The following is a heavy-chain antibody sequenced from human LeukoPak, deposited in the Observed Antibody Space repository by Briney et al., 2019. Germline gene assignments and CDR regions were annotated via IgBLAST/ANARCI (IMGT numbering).Heavy chain of an antibody. Sequence: GGSLRLSCAASGFTFSSYSMNWVRQPPGKGLEWVSSISTGSRYIYYRDSLKGRFTISRDNAKNSLYLQMNSLRADDTAVYYCARRAGAYSHPYDYWGQGTLVTVSS. CDR1: GFTFSSYS. CDR3: ARRAGAYSHPYDY. J-gene: IGHJ4*02. D-gene: IGHD4/OR15-4a*01. V-gene: IGHV3-21*04. CDR2: ISTGSRYI.